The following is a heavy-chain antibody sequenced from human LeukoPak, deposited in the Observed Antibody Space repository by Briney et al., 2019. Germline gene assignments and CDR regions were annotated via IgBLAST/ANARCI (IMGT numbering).Heavy chain of an antibody. Sequence: ASVKVSCKASGYTFTSYYMHWVRQAPGQGLEWMGIINPSGGSTNYAQKFQGRVTMTRDTSTNTVYMELSSLRSEDTAVYYCARVAAAGRFDPWGQGTLVTVSS. CDR3: ARVAAAGRFDP. D-gene: IGHD6-13*01. CDR1: GYTFTSYY. CDR2: INPSGGST. V-gene: IGHV1-46*01. J-gene: IGHJ5*02.